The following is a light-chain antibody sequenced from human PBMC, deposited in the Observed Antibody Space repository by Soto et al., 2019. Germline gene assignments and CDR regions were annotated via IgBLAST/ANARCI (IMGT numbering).Light chain of an antibody. V-gene: IGKV1-5*01. CDR3: QHYSTVWA. CDR1: QGISDR. Sequence: DIQMTQSPSTLSASVGDRVTITCRASQGISDRLAWYQRKPGKAPKLLIFDASSLESGVPSRFSGSGSGTEFTLTISSLQPDDFATYYCQHYSTVWAFGQGTKVEI. CDR2: DAS. J-gene: IGKJ1*01.